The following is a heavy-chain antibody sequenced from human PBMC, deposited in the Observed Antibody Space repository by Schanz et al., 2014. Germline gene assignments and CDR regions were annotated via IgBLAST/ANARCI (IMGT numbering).Heavy chain of an antibody. D-gene: IGHD3-10*01. CDR3: VRAPHYGSGRHLDY. Sequence: QVQLVQSGAEVKKPGASVKVYCKASGYTFTTYYLHWVRQAPGQGLEWMGIINPTGGSTTYAEKFLGRDTMTSDTSTSTVYMELSRLRSEDMAGYYCVRAPHYGSGRHLDYWGHGTLVTVSS. V-gene: IGHV1-46*03. J-gene: IGHJ4*01. CDR2: INPTGGST. CDR1: GYTFTTYY.